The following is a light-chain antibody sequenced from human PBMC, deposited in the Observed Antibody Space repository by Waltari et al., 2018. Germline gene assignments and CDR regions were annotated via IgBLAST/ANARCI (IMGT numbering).Light chain of an antibody. J-gene: IGKJ3*01. CDR3: QQSYSTPLFT. CDR1: QSINNY. Sequence: DIQMTQSPSYLSASVGDTVTITCRASQSINNYLTWYQQKPGKAPILLIYATYTLQSGVPSRFSGSGSGTDFTLTISNLQPEDFATYYCQQSYSTPLFTFGPGTKVDIK. V-gene: IGKV1-39*01. CDR2: ATY.